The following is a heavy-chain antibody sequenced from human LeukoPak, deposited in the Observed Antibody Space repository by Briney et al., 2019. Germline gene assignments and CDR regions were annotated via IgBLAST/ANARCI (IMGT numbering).Heavy chain of an antibody. J-gene: IGHJ3*02. Sequence: SETLSLTCTVSGGSISSYYWTWIRQPPGKRLEWIGYIFNSGSTNYNPSLKSRVTISVDTSKNQFSLKLSSVTAADTAVYYCARGEALGIWGQGTMVTVSS. CDR1: GGSISSYY. D-gene: IGHD3-16*01. CDR3: ARGEALGI. CDR2: IFNSGST. V-gene: IGHV4-59*01.